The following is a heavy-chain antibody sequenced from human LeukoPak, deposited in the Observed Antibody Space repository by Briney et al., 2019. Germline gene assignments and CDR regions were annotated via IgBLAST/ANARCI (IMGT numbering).Heavy chain of an antibody. CDR1: GGSISSSSYN. J-gene: IGHJ4*02. Sequence: PSETLSLTCTVSGGSISSSSYNWGWIRQPPGKGLEWIGSIYYSGSTYYNPSLKSRVTISVDTSKNQFSLKLSSVTAADTAVYYCARGEDVLRYFDPVDYWGQGTLVTVSS. CDR2: IYYSGST. CDR3: ARGEDVLRYFDPVDY. V-gene: IGHV4-39*07. D-gene: IGHD3-9*01.